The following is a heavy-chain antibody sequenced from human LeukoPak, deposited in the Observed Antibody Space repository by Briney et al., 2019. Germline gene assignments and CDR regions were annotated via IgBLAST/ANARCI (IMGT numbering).Heavy chain of an antibody. CDR3: ARSLVVAARTPFDY. CDR1: GGSISSSNW. D-gene: IGHD2-15*01. V-gene: IGHV4-4*02. Sequence: SETLSLTCAVSGGSISSSNWWSWVRQPPGKGLEWIGEIYHSGSTNYNPSLKSRVTISVDKSKNQFSLKLSSVTAADTAVYYCARSLVVAARTPFDYWGQGTLVTVSS. J-gene: IGHJ4*02. CDR2: IYHSGST.